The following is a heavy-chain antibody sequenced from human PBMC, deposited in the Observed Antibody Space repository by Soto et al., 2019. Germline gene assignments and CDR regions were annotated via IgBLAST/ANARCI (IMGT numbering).Heavy chain of an antibody. D-gene: IGHD2-8*01. CDR2: IAVGSGYT. CDR3: AADATAWQQMVPSDY. V-gene: IGHV1-58*01. J-gene: IGHJ4*02. CDR1: GFTFTSSA. Sequence: VVSVKVSCKASGFTFTSSAFQWVRQARGQRLEWIGWIAVGSGYTNYAQRFQGRVTLTRDMSTATTYMELSRLTSEDTAIYYCAADATAWQQMVPSDYWGQGTLVTVSS.